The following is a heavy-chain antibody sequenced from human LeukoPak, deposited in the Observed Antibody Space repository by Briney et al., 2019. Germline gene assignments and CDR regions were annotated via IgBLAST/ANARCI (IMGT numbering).Heavy chain of an antibody. J-gene: IGHJ6*02. CDR1: GFTLSRYA. Sequence: PGRSLRLSCAASGFTLSRYAINWVRQAPGKGLEWVAVISYDGSNKYYADSVKGRFTISRDNSKNTLWLQMNSLRSEDTAVYYGARDMAPGGGPGDYYGMDVWGQGTTVTVSS. CDR2: ISYDGSNK. CDR3: ARDMAPGGGPGDYYGMDV. D-gene: IGHD7-27*01. V-gene: IGHV3-30*04.